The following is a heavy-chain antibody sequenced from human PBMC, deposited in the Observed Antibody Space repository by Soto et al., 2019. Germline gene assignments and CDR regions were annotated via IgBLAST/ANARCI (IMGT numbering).Heavy chain of an antibody. CDR3: AKDSGDIVVVPAADPNYFDY. CDR1: GFTFGSYG. J-gene: IGHJ4*02. V-gene: IGHV3-30*18. D-gene: IGHD2-2*01. Sequence: QVQLVESGGGVVQPGRSLRLSCAASGFTFGSYGMHWVRQAPGKGLEWVAVISYDGSNKYYADSVKGRFTISRDNSKNTLYLQMNSLRAEDTAVYYCAKDSGDIVVVPAADPNYFDYWGQGTLVTVSS. CDR2: ISYDGSNK.